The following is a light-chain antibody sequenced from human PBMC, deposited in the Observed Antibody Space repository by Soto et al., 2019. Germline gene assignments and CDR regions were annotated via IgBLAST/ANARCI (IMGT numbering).Light chain of an antibody. CDR2: EDN. CDR3: QSYDSSNVV. CDR1: SGSIASND. Sequence: NFMLTQPHSVSESPGKTVTISCTRSSGSIASNDVQWYQQRPGSAPTTVIYEDNQRPSGVPDRFSGSIDSSSNSASLTISGRKTEDEADYCCQSYDSSNVVFGGGTKLTVL. V-gene: IGLV6-57*04. J-gene: IGLJ2*01.